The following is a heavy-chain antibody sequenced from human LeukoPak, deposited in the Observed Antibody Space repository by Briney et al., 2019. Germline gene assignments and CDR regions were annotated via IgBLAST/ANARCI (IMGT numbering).Heavy chain of an antibody. Sequence: GGSLRLSCAASGFIFSSYAMRWVRQAPGKGLEWVSSISGSGVDTYYADSVKGRFTISRDNSKNTLYLQMNSLRAEDTAVYYCTKFVAVADYYWGQGTLVTVSS. J-gene: IGHJ4*02. CDR2: ISGSGVDT. CDR1: GFIFSSYA. CDR3: TKFVAVADYY. D-gene: IGHD6-19*01. V-gene: IGHV3-23*01.